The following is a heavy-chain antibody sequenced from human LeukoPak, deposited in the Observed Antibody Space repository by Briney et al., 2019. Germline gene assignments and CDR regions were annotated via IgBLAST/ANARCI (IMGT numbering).Heavy chain of an antibody. CDR2: INHSGST. Sequence: SETLSLTCAVYGGSFSGYYWSWIRQPPGKGLEWIGEINHSGSTNYNPSLKSRVTISVDTSKNQFSLKLSSVTAADTAVYYCARAKYYYGSGSYGYYYMDVWGKGTTVTVSS. J-gene: IGHJ6*03. CDR3: ARAKYYYGSGSYGYYYMDV. V-gene: IGHV4-34*01. D-gene: IGHD3-10*01. CDR1: GGSFSGYY.